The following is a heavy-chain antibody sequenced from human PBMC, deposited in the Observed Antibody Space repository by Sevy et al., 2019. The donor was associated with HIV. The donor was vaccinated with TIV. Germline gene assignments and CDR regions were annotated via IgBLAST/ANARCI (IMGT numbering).Heavy chain of an antibody. D-gene: IGHD6-13*01. CDR1: GFSLNTYW. Sequence: GGSLRLSCAASGFSLNTYWMSWVRQAPGKGLEWVANIKQDGSVTYYVDSVKGRVTIARDNARNFLFLQMNSLRAEDTARYYSGRAGAADGSFWGQGTLVTVSS. V-gene: IGHV3-7*01. CDR2: IKQDGSVT. J-gene: IGHJ4*02. CDR3: GRAGAADGSF.